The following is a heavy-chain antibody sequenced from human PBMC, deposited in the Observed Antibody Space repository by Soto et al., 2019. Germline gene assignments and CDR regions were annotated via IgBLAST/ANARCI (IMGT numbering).Heavy chain of an antibody. J-gene: IGHJ6*02. CDR3: AKDLRYSRQYYYYYGMDV. D-gene: IGHD2-15*01. V-gene: IGHV3-30*18. CDR2: ISYDGSNK. CDR1: GFTFSSYG. Sequence: GGSLRLFCAASGFTFSSYGMHWVRQTPGKGLEWVAVISYDGSNKYYADSVKGRFTISRDNSKNTLYLQMNSLRAEDTAVYYCAKDLRYSRQYYYYYGMDVWGQGTTVTVSS.